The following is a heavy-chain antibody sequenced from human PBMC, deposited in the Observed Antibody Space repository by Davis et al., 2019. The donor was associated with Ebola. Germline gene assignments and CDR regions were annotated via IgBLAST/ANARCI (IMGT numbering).Heavy chain of an antibody. CDR1: GGSFSGYY. CDR3: ARGGGYGGYGMDV. CDR2: INHSGST. V-gene: IGHV4-34*01. J-gene: IGHJ6*02. Sequence: MPGGSLRLSCAVYGGSFSGYYWSWIRQPPGKGLEWIGEINHSGSTNYNPSLKSRVTISVDTSKNQFSLKLSSVTAADTAVYYCARGGGYGGYGMDVWGQGTTVTVS. D-gene: IGHD5-12*01.